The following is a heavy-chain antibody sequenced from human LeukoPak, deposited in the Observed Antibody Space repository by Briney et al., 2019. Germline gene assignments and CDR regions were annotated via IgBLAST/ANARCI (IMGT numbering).Heavy chain of an antibody. D-gene: IGHD2-21*02. CDR2: IYYSGTI. CDR1: GDSISGYY. J-gene: IGHJ4*02. V-gene: IGHV4-59*01. CDR3: ARDSKVTSLGY. Sequence: SETLSLTCTVSGDSISGYYWSWIRQPPGKGLEWIGYIYYSGTINYNPSLKSRVIISLDTSKNQFPLKLSSVTAADTAVYYCARDSKVTSLGYWGQGTLVTVSS.